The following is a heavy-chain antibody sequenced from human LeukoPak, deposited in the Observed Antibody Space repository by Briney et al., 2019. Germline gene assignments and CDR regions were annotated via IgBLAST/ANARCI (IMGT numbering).Heavy chain of an antibody. CDR2: INPNSGGT. CDR1: GYTFTGYY. V-gene: IGHV1-2*02. D-gene: IGHD4/OR15-4a*01. Sequence: AASVKVSCKASGYTFTGYYMHWVRQAPGQGLEWMGWINPNSGGTNYAQKFQGRVTMTRDTSISTAYMELTSLRSDDTALYFCARDRHPNFNFLFWGRGTQVTVSS. J-gene: IGHJ2*01. CDR3: ARDRHPNFNFLF.